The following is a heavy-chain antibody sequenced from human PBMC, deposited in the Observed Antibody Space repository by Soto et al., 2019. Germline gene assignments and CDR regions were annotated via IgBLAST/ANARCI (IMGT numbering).Heavy chain of an antibody. J-gene: IGHJ5*02. CDR2: ISYDGSNK. D-gene: IGHD2-15*01. CDR3: ARDLSIVVVVAASWGWFDP. CDR1: GFTFSSYA. V-gene: IGHV3-30-3*01. Sequence: PGGSLRLSCAASGFTFSSYAMHWVRQAPGKGLEWVAVISYDGSNKYYADSVKGRFTISRDNSKNTLYLQMNSLRAEDTAVYYCARDLSIVVVVAASWGWFDPWGQGTLVTVSS.